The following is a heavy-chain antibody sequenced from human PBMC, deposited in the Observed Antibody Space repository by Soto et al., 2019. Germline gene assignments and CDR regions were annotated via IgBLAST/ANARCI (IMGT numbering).Heavy chain of an antibody. V-gene: IGHV1-69*01. Sequence: VKVSCKASGGTFSSYAISWVRQAPGQGLEWMGGIIPIFGTANYAQKFQGRVTITADESTSTAYMELSSLRSEDTAVYYCARDCSSTSCYSTYYYYGMDVWGQGTTVTVSS. D-gene: IGHD2-2*01. J-gene: IGHJ6*02. CDR2: IIPIFGTA. CDR3: ARDCSSTSCYSTYYYYGMDV. CDR1: GGTFSSYA.